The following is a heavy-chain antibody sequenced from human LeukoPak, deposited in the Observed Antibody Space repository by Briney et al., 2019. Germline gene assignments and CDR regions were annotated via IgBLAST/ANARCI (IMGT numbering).Heavy chain of an antibody. CDR2: INHSGST. CDR3: ARGRMDIVVVPAARSYYYYYGMDV. V-gene: IGHV4-34*01. J-gene: IGHJ6*02. Sequence: SETLSLTCAVYGGSFSGYYWSWIRQPPGKGLEWIGEINHSGSTNYNPSLKSRVTISVDTSKNQFSLKLSSVTAADTAVYYCARGRMDIVVVPAARSYYYYYGMDVWGQGTTVTVSS. CDR1: GGSFSGYY. D-gene: IGHD2-2*03.